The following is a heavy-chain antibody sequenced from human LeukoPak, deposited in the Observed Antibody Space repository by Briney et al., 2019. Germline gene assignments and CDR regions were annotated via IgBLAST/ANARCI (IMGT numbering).Heavy chain of an antibody. CDR3: AKSSGSHQASDY. D-gene: IGHD6-6*01. CDR2: MYSGGNT. Sequence: LTGGSLRLSCAASGFTVSSNYMSWVRQAPGKGLEWVSVMYSGGNTYYADSVEGRFTISRDNSKNTLYLQMNSLRAEDTAVYYCAKSSGSHQASDYWGQGTLVTVSS. CDR1: GFTVSSNY. J-gene: IGHJ4*02. V-gene: IGHV3-53*01.